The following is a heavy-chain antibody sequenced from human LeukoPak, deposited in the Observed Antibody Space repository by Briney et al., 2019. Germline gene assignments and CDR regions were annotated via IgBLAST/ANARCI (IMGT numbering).Heavy chain of an antibody. V-gene: IGHV1-18*01. CDR1: GYTFTGSY. CDR2: ISAYNGRT. D-gene: IGHD1-26*01. CDR3: ARGGTYYPCIDY. Sequence: GASVKVSCKASGYTFTGSYINWVRQAPGQRLEWMGWISAYNGRTNYAQKFQGRVTMTTDSSTSTAYMDLTSLRSDDTAVYYCARGGTYYPCIDYWGQGTLVTVSS. J-gene: IGHJ4*02.